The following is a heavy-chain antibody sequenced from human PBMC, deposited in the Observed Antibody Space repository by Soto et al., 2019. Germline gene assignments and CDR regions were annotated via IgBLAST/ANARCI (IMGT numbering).Heavy chain of an antibody. CDR3: AREILGRDETAPFDY. Sequence: QVQLVQSGAEVKKPGASVMVSCKASGYTFTSYGISWVRQAPGQGLEWMGWISAYNGNTNYAQKLQGRVTMTTDTSTSTAYMELRSLRSDDTAVYYCAREILGRDETAPFDYWGQGTLVTVSS. D-gene: IGHD7-27*01. V-gene: IGHV1-18*01. CDR2: ISAYNGNT. J-gene: IGHJ4*02. CDR1: GYTFTSYG.